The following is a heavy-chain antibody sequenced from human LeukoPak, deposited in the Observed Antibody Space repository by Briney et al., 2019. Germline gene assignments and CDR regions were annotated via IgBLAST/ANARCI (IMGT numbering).Heavy chain of an antibody. CDR2: IFYSGST. V-gene: IGHV4-39*07. J-gene: IGHJ5*02. CDR3: ARAQRFGEIWFDP. D-gene: IGHD3-10*01. CDR1: GGSISTSNYY. Sequence: SETLSLTCTVSGGSISTSNYYWGWIRQPPGKGLEWIGNIFYSGSTYYSPSLRSRVTISVDTSKNQFSLKLSSVTAADTAVYYCARAQRFGEIWFDPWGQGTLVTVSS.